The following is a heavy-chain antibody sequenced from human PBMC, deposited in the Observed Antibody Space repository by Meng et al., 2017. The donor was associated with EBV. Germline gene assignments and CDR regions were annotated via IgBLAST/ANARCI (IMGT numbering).Heavy chain of an antibody. CDR2: INSDGSST. D-gene: IGHD6-13*01. CDR3: ARGGGYSSSWYPD. Sequence: VGPGGGSVHPRGSRRLSSAPSGCTFSIYWWHGARQAPGKGLLWVSRINSDGSSTRYSDSVKGRFTISRDNAKNTLYLQMNSLRAEDTAVYYCARGGGYSSSWYPDWGQGTLVTVSS. CDR1: GCTFSIYW. J-gene: IGHJ4*02. V-gene: IGHV3-74*02.